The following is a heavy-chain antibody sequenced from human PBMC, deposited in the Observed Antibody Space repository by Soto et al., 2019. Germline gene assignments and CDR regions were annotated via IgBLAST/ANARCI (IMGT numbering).Heavy chain of an antibody. V-gene: IGHV3-30-3*01. J-gene: IGHJ4*02. D-gene: IGHD3-10*01. CDR2: ISYDGSNK. CDR3: ARDLRRSYLPSLDY. CDR1: GFTFSSYA. Sequence: GGSLRLSCAASGFTFSSYAMHWVRQAPGKWLEWVAVISYDGSNKYYADSVKGRFTISRDNSKNTLYLQMNSLRAEDTAVYYCARDLRRSYLPSLDYWGQRTLVTVSS.